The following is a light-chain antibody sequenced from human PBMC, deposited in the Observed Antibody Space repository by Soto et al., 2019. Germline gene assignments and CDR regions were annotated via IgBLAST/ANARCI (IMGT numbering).Light chain of an antibody. V-gene: IGLV2-14*01. Sequence: QWSLTQPGSVSGSPGQSITISSTGTNSDVGGYNYVSWYQQHPGKDPKLMIYEVSKRPSGVSSRFSGSKSGNTASLTISGLQADDEAEYYCNSRTGSGSSVFGGGTKVTVL. CDR2: EVS. CDR3: NSRTGSGSSV. CDR1: NSDVGGYNY. J-gene: IGLJ2*01.